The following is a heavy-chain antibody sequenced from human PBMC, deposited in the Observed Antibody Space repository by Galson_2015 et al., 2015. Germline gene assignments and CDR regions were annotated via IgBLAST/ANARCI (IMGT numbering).Heavy chain of an antibody. V-gene: IGHV1-2*02. D-gene: IGHD1-1*01. CDR3: ARGNDAEHFQH. CDR2: INSNSGGI. J-gene: IGHJ1*01. Sequence: SVKVSCKASGYTFTGYYMHWVRQAPGQGLEWMGWINSNSGGINYAQKFQGRVTLTRDTPISTAYMELSRLTSDDTAVFYCARGNDAEHFQHWGQGTLVAVSS. CDR1: GYTFTGYY.